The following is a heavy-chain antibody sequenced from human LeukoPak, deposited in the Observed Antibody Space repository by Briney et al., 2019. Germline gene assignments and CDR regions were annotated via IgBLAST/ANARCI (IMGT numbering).Heavy chain of an antibody. CDR2: IDPGDSFT. V-gene: IGHV5-10-1*01. Sequence: PGESLQISCKGSGYIFSSYWISWVRQLAGKGLEWRGRIDPGDSFTKDRPSLEGRVTISADKSLSTVYLQWSSLKASDTAIYYCARDGGGVSSWVSHWGQGTLVTVSS. J-gene: IGHJ4*02. D-gene: IGHD2-8*02. CDR1: GYIFSSYW. CDR3: ARDGGGVSSWVSH.